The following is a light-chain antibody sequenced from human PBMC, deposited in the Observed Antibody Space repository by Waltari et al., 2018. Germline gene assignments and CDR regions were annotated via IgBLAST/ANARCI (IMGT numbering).Light chain of an antibody. CDR2: DAS. V-gene: IGKV3-11*01. CDR1: QSVSSF. CDR3: QQRSNWPSLS. J-gene: IGKJ4*01. Sequence: EIVLTQSPATLSLSPGERATLSCRASQSVSSFLAWFQQKPGQAHRLLIFDASKRATDIPARFSATGSGTDFTLTISSLEPEDFAVYYCQQRSNWPSLSFGGGTKVEIK.